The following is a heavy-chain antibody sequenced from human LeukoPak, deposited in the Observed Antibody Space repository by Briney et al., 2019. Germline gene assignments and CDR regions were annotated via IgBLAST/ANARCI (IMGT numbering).Heavy chain of an antibody. CDR1: GFTFSFYW. V-gene: IGHV3-74*01. J-gene: IGHJ4*02. Sequence: GGSLRLSCAASGFTFSFYWMHWVRQRPGKGLVWVSRIHLDGRTTNYADSVKGRFTISRDNAKNTLSLEMNSLRPEATAVYYCARGGSPSDYWGQGTLVSVPS. CDR3: ARGGSPSDY. CDR2: IHLDGRTT. D-gene: IGHD3-16*01.